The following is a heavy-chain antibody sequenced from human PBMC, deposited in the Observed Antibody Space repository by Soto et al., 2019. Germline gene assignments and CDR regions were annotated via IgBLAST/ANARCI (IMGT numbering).Heavy chain of an antibody. V-gene: IGHV3-23*01. Sequence: CAASGFTFSSYAMSWVRQAPGKGLEWVSAISGSGGSTYYADSVKGRFTISRDNSKNTLYLQMNSLRAEDTAVYYCAKENVLWFGDYYGMDVWGQGTTVTVSS. CDR2: ISGSGGST. CDR3: AKENVLWFGDYYGMDV. J-gene: IGHJ6*02. D-gene: IGHD3-10*01. CDR1: GFTFSSYA.